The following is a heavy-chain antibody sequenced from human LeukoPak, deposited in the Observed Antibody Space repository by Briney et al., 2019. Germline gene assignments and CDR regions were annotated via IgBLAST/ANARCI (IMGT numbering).Heavy chain of an antibody. J-gene: IGHJ4*02. CDR1: GYTFTGYY. CDR3: ARDPGRFLADFDY. V-gene: IGHV1-2*02. Sequence: ASVKVSCKASGYTFTGYYMHWVRQAPGHGREWMGWINPNSGGTNYAQKFQGRVTMTRDTSISTAYMELSRLRSDDTAVYYCARDPGRFLADFDYWGQGTLVTVSS. D-gene: IGHD3-3*01. CDR2: INPNSGGT.